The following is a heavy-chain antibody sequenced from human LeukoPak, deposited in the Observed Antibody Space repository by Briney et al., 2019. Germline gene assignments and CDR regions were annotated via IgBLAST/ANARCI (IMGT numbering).Heavy chain of an antibody. CDR2: INPNSGGT. CDR1: GYTFTCYY. D-gene: IGHD6-19*01. CDR3: ERAEGSGWDSSAKFSGFDA. Sequence: ASVTVSFTASGYTFTCYYKHWVRQAPGQGLERMGLINPNSGGTNYAQKFQGRVTMTSDTSISTACMEVSRLRSDDTAMYCCERAEGSGWDSSAKFSGFDAWGQGTLVTVSS. V-gene: IGHV1-2*02. J-gene: IGHJ5*02.